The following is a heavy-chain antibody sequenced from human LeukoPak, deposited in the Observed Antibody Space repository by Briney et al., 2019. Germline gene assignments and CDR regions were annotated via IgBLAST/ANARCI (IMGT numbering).Heavy chain of an antibody. D-gene: IGHD4-17*01. CDR1: GFNFRIYA. CDR3: APLGVTTWLDY. Sequence: GGSLRLSCAASGFNFRIYAMNWVRQAPGKGLEWISGIVGVADDTRYADSVKGRFTVSRDNSKNTLYLQMNSLRAEDTAVYYCAPLGVTTWLDYWGQGTLVTVSS. V-gene: IGHV3-23*01. J-gene: IGHJ4*02. CDR2: IVGVADDT.